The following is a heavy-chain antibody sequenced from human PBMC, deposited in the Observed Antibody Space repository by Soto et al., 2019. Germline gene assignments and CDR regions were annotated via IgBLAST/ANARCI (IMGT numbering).Heavy chain of an antibody. V-gene: IGHV3-21*01. CDR3: VREDGKVGTNSAFDY. CDR2: INGRGNYI. D-gene: IGHD1-26*01. CDR1: VLTFSTYT. Sequence: GWSLRLSCASSVLTFSTYTMNWVRQAPGKGLEWVSSINGRGNYIYYAESVKGRFTISRDNAKNSLYLQMDRLRAEDTALYYCVREDGKVGTNSAFDYWGLGALVTVSS. J-gene: IGHJ4*02.